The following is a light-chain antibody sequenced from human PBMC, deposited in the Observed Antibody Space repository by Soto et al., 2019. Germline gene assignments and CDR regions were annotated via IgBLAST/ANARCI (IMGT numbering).Light chain of an antibody. V-gene: IGKV3-20*01. Sequence: ETVLTQSPGTLSLSPGETAIVSCRASQSLANSRLAWYRQKPGQAPRLLIYDVSRRATGIPDRFSGSGSGTDFTLSISRLEPEDFAVYFCQQYDNLPLTFGPGTKVDIK. CDR1: QSLANSR. J-gene: IGKJ3*01. CDR2: DVS. CDR3: QQYDNLPLT.